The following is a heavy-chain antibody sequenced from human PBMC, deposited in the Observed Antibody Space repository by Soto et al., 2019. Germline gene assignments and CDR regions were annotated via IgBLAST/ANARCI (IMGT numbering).Heavy chain of an antibody. CDR1: GYRFASYG. Sequence: ASVKVYCKASGYRFASYGISWVRQAPGQGLEWMGWISAYNGNTNYAQKLQGRVTMTTDTSTSTAYMELRSLRSDDTAVYFCARGIDDNCSSGMGVWGQGTTVTVSS. CDR3: ARGIDDNCSSGMGV. J-gene: IGHJ6*02. CDR2: ISAYNGNT. V-gene: IGHV1-18*01. D-gene: IGHD1-1*01.